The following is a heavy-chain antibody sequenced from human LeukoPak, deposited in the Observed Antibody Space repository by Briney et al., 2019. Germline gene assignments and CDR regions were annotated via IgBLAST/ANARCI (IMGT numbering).Heavy chain of an antibody. CDR2: IKYDGSLK. V-gene: IGHV3-7*01. CDR1: GFSFSSYW. D-gene: IGHD3-22*01. CDR3: ASSHDSSGND. J-gene: IGHJ4*02. Sequence: GGSLRLSSAASGFSFSSYWMAWVRQAPGKGLEWVANIKYDGSLKFYGGSVKGRFTISRDNTKNSLYLEMNSLRVDDTALYFCASSHDSSGNDWGQGTMVTVSS.